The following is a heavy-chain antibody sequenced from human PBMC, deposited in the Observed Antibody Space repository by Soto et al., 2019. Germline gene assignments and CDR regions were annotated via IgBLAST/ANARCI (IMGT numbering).Heavy chain of an antibody. Sequence: SGPTLVNPTQTLTLTCTFSGFSLSTSGVGVGWIRQPPGKALEWLALIYWNDDKRYSPSLKSRLTITKDTSKNQVVLTMTNMDPVDTATYYCAHTLLLGRRYSGYVFDYWGQGTLVTVSS. J-gene: IGHJ4*02. CDR1: GFSLSTSGVG. D-gene: IGHD5-12*01. V-gene: IGHV2-5*01. CDR3: AHTLLLGRRYSGYVFDY. CDR2: IYWNDDK.